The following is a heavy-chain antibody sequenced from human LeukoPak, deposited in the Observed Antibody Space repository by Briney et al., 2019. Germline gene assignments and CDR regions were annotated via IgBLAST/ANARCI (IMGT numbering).Heavy chain of an antibody. Sequence: SETLSLTCAVYDGSFSGYYWTWIRQPPGKGLEWIGEIIDTGSTKYNSSLKSRVTISVDTSKNQFSLSLDSVTAADTAVYYCARGTDYDYDYAFDIWGQGTMVTVSS. J-gene: IGHJ3*02. CDR2: IIDTGST. V-gene: IGHV4-34*01. D-gene: IGHD3-16*01. CDR1: DGSFSGYY. CDR3: ARGTDYDYDYAFDI.